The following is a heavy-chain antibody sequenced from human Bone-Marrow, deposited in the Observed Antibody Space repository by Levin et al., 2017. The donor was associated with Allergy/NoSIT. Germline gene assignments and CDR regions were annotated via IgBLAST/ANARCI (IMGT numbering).Heavy chain of an antibody. CDR1: GVTLSSYA. J-gene: IGHJ4*02. D-gene: IGHD3-16*01. Sequence: GGSLRLSCAASGVTLSSYAMRWVRQAPGKGLEWVSAINESGGNTNYADSVKGRFTISRDNSKNTLYLQMNSLRAEDTAIYYCASRRLGSGDYGMLDYWGQGTLVTVSS. CDR2: INESGGNT. CDR3: ASRRLGSGDYGMLDY. V-gene: IGHV3-23*01.